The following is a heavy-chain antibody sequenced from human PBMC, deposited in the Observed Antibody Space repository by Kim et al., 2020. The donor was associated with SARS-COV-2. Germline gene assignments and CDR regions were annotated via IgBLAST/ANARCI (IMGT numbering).Heavy chain of an antibody. D-gene: IGHD3-10*01. V-gene: IGHV4-59*13. Sequence: SETLSLTCNVSGGSISSYYWSWIRQPPGKGLEWIGYIYYSGSTNYNPSLKSRVTISVDTSKNQFSLKLSSVTAADTAVYYCARDQDGGNYYGSGSYYYYYGMDVWGQGTTVTVSS. CDR1: GGSISSYY. CDR2: IYYSGST. CDR3: ARDQDGGNYYGSGSYYYYYGMDV. J-gene: IGHJ6*02.